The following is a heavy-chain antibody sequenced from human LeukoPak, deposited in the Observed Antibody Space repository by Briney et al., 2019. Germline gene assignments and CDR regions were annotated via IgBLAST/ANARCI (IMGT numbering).Heavy chain of an antibody. CDR3: ARGRDTAVVDNWFDP. V-gene: IGHV4-39*07. D-gene: IGHD5-18*01. J-gene: IGHJ5*02. Sequence: PSETLSLTCTVSGGSISSSSYYWGWIRQPPGKGLEWIGSIYFSGSTYYNPSLKSRVTISVDTSKNQFSLILSSATAADTAVYYCARGRDTAVVDNWFDPWGQGTLVTVSS. CDR2: IYFSGST. CDR1: GGSISSSSYY.